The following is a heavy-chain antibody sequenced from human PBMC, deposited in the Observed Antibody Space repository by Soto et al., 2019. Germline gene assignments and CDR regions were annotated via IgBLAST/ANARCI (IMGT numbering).Heavy chain of an antibody. J-gene: IGHJ4*02. Sequence: EVQLLESGGGLVQPGGSLRLSCVASGFSFSNYAMAWVRQAPGKGPEWVSLIKSRGFTTWYLGSVRGRFTISRNDSETTVLLQMNSLRSEDTAQYYCVRDPEGDHGMAFDAWGQGTVVTVSS. V-gene: IGHV3-23*01. D-gene: IGHD2-21*02. CDR1: GFSFSNYA. CDR2: IKSRGFTT. CDR3: VRDPEGDHGMAFDA.